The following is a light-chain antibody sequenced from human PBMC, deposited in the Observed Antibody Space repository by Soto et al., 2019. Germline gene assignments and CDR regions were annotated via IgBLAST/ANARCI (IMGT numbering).Light chain of an antibody. CDR2: GVS. Sequence: IGLKNSPGALSLNTGERATLSCRASQSVSSYLAWYQQKPVQAPRLLIYGVSSRSTGIPDRFSGSGSGTDFTLTISRLEPEDFAVYYCQQYVTSPLPFGGVSMVAIK. CDR3: QQYVTSPLP. CDR1: QSVSSY. J-gene: IGKJ4*01. V-gene: IGKV3-20*01.